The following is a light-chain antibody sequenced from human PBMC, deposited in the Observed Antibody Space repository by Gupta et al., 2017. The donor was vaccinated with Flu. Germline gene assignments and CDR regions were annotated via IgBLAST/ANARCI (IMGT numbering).Light chain of an antibody. Sequence: DIQMTQSPSSLSASVGDRVTITCRASQDIRGDLGWYHQQPGKAPKRLIYAASTLQSGVPSRFSGAGSGTEFTLTISSLQPEDFGTYYCLQHKTFWTFGQGTKVEVK. V-gene: IGKV1-17*01. CDR2: AAS. J-gene: IGKJ1*01. CDR3: LQHKTFWT. CDR1: QDIRGD.